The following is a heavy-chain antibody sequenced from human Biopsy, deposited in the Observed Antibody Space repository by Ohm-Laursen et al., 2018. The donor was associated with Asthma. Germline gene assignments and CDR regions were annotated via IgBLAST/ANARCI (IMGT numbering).Heavy chain of an antibody. D-gene: IGHD4-17*01. CDR1: GGSLNIGDYY. J-gene: IGHJ5*02. CDR3: ARTTYGDDGFDP. Sequence: TLSLTCTVSGGSLNIGDYYWSWIRQPPVKGLERIGYIYYSGSTYYNPSLKSRVSISLDTSKNQFSLSLTSVTAADTAVYYCARTTYGDDGFDPWGQGTLVTVSS. CDR2: IYYSGST. V-gene: IGHV4-31*03.